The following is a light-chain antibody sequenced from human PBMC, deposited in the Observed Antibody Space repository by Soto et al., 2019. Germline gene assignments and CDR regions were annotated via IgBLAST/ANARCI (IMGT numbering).Light chain of an antibody. CDR3: KEYNSFSWT. J-gene: IGKJ1*01. Sequence: DIKMTQSPSTLSASVGDRVTITCRASQSISSWLAWYQQKPGKAPKLLIYKASSLKSGIPSRFSGSGSGTEFTVTISRVQSDGFATYYCKEYNSFSWTFGEGNKVLIK. V-gene: IGKV1-5*03. CDR2: KAS. CDR1: QSISSW.